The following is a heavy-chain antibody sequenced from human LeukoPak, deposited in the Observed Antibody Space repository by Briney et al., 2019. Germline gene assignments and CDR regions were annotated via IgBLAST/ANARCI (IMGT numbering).Heavy chain of an antibody. CDR1: GFTVSSYA. J-gene: IGHJ4*02. Sequence: GGSLRLSCAASGFTVSSYAMHWVRQAPGKGLEWVAVISYDGSNKYYADSVKGRFTISRDNSKNTLYLQMNSLRAEDTAVYYCARDRQGDSSGYYYNYFDYWGQGTLVTVSS. D-gene: IGHD3-22*01. CDR2: ISYDGSNK. CDR3: ARDRQGDSSGYYYNYFDY. V-gene: IGHV3-30-3*01.